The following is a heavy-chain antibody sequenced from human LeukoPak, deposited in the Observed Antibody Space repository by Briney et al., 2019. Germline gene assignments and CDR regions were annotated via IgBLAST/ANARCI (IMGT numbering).Heavy chain of an antibody. D-gene: IGHD3-22*01. V-gene: IGHV4-61*02. CDR3: ARASYSYDINGWVPFDY. CDR2: IYTSGST. CDR1: GNSLSSGDNY. J-gene: IGHJ4*02. Sequence: PSETLSLTCTVSGNSLSSGDNYWSWIRQPAGKGLEWIGRIYTSGSTNCNPSLKSRVTISGDTSKNQFSLRLSSVTAADTAVYYCARASYSYDINGWVPFDYWGQGTLVTVSS.